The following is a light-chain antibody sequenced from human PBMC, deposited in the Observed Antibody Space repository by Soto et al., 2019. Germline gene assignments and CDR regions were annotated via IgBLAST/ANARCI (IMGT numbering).Light chain of an antibody. V-gene: IGKV1-8*01. Sequence: AIRMTQSPSSLSASTGDRVTITCRASQGISSYLAWYQQKPWKAPKLLIYAASTLQSGVPSRFSGSGSGPDFTLTISCLPSEDFASYYCQQYYSYSWTFGQGTTVESK. CDR3: QQYYSYSWT. J-gene: IGKJ1*01. CDR2: AAS. CDR1: QGISSY.